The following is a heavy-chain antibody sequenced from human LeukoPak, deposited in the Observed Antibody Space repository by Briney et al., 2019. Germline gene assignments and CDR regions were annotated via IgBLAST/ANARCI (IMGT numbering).Heavy chain of an antibody. CDR3: ARHFPYESGSSGNYYYGMDV. CDR2: IYYSGST. D-gene: IGHD6-6*01. Sequence: PSEALSLTCTVSGGSISSYYWSWIRQPPGKGLEWIGYIYYSGSTNYNPSLKSRVTISVDTSKNQFSLKLSSVTAADTAVYYCARHFPYESGSSGNYYYGMDVWGQGTTVTVSS. J-gene: IGHJ6*02. CDR1: GGSISSYY. V-gene: IGHV4-59*08.